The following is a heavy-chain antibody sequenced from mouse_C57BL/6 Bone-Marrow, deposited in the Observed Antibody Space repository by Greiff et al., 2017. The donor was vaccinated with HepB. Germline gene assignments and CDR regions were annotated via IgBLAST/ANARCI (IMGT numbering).Heavy chain of an antibody. Sequence: QVQLQQSGAELVRPGASVTLSCKASGYTFTDYEMHWVKQTPVHGLEWIGAIDPETGGTAYNQKFKGKAILTADKSSSTAYMELRTLTSEDSAVYYCTRKDFYYYCSSEDSAMDYWGQGTSVTVSS. J-gene: IGHJ4*01. D-gene: IGHD1-1*01. CDR2: IDPETGGT. V-gene: IGHV1-15*01. CDR1: GYTFTDYE. CDR3: TRKDFYYYCSSEDSAMDY.